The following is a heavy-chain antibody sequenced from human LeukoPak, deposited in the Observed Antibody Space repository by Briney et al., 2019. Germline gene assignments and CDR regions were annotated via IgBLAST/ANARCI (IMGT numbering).Heavy chain of an antibody. V-gene: IGHV1-46*01. D-gene: IGHD2-2*02. CDR1: VYTFTSYY. J-gene: IGHJ6*02. Sequence: ASVTVSCKASVYTFTSYYMHWVRQPPGQGLEWMGIINPSGGSTSYAQKFQGRVTMTRDTSTSTVYMELSSLISEDTAVYSCARDRPRELAAAIKYYGMDVWGQGTTVTVSS. CDR2: INPSGGST. CDR3: ARDRPRELAAAIKYYGMDV.